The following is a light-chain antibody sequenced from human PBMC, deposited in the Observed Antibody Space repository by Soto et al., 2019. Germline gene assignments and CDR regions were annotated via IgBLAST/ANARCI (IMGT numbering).Light chain of an antibody. Sequence: EIVLTQSPATLSLSPGERATLSCRASQSVSSYLAWYQQKPGQAPRLLIYDASNRATGIPARFSGSGSGTDFTLPISSLEPEDFAVYCCQQRSNWLTFGGGTKVDIK. V-gene: IGKV3-11*01. CDR2: DAS. CDR1: QSVSSY. J-gene: IGKJ4*01. CDR3: QQRSNWLT.